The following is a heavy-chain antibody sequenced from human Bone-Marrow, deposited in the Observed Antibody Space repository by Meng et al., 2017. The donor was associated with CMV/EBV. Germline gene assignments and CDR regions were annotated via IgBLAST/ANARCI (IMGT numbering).Heavy chain of an antibody. J-gene: IGHJ3*02. CDR3: ARESTWGNPAFDI. CDR2: ISSSGSTI. CDR1: GFTVKSYY. Sequence: GESLKISCAASGFTVKSYYMNWVRQAPGKGLEWVSYISSSGSTIYYADSVKGRFTISRDNAKNSLYLQMDSLRAEDTAVYYCARESTWGNPAFDIWGQGTMVTVSS. V-gene: IGHV3-48*03. D-gene: IGHD3-16*01.